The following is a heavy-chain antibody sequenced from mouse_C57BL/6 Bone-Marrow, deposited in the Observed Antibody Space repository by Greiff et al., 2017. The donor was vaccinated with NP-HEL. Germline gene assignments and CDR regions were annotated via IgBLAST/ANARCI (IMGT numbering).Heavy chain of an antibody. CDR1: GYAFSSYW. CDR3: ARRNYGSSYYYAMDY. CDR2: IYPGDGDT. V-gene: IGHV1-80*01. D-gene: IGHD1-1*01. Sequence: VKLQESGAELVKPGASVKISCKASGYAFSSYWMNWVKQRPGKGLEWIGQIYPGDGDTNYNGKFKGKATLTADKSSSTAYMQLSSLTSEDSAVYFCARRNYGSSYYYAMDYWGQGTSVTVSS. J-gene: IGHJ4*01.